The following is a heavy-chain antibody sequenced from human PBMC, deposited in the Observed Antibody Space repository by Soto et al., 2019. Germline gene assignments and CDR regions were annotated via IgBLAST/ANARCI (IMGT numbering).Heavy chain of an antibody. V-gene: IGHV1-69*13. CDR3: ARLGGYSDYYYYGMDV. CDR1: GGTFSSYA. Sequence: VASVKVSCKASGGTFSSYAISWVRQAPGQGLEWMGGIIPIFGTANYAQKFQGRVTITADESTSTAYMELSSLRSEDTAVYYCARLGGYSDYYYYGMDVWGQGTTVTVSS. J-gene: IGHJ6*02. D-gene: IGHD3-22*01. CDR2: IIPIFGTA.